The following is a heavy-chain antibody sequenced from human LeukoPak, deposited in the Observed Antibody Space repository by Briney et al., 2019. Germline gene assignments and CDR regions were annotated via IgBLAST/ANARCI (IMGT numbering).Heavy chain of an antibody. CDR3: AREEVAGSVSYDY. J-gene: IGHJ4*02. V-gene: IGHV3-48*04. D-gene: IGHD6-19*01. CDR1: GFTFSSYS. CDR2: ISSSSSTI. Sequence: GGSLRLSCAASGFTFSSYSMNWVRQAPGKGLEWVSYISSSSSTIYYADSVKGRFTISRDNAKNSLYLQMNSLRAEDTAVYYCAREEVAGSVSYDYWGQGTLVTVSS.